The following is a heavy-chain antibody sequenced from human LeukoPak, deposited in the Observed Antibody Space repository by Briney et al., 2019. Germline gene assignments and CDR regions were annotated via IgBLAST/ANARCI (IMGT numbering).Heavy chain of an antibody. V-gene: IGHV4-34*01. D-gene: IGHD5-18*01. Sequence: NSSETLSLTCAVYGGSVSGYYWSWIRQAPGKGLEWIGEINHSGSTNYNPSLKSRVTISVDTSKNQFSLKLSSVTAADTAVYYCAKSGYAWFDPWGQGTLVTVSS. CDR2: INHSGST. J-gene: IGHJ5*02. CDR1: GGSVSGYY. CDR3: AKSGYAWFDP.